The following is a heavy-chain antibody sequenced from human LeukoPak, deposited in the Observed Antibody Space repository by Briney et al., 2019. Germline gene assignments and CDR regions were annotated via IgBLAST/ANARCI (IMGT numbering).Heavy chain of an antibody. J-gene: IGHJ4*02. D-gene: IGHD4-17*01. CDR2: VSGSGDGT. CDR3: AKERLGGNYGDYAVDY. Sequence: GGSLRLSCAASGVTFSTYDMNWVRQAPGKGLEWVSSVSGSGDGTYYADSVKGRFTISRDNSKKTLDLHMDSLRAEDTAVYYCAKERLGGNYGDYAVDYWGKGTMVTVSS. CDR1: GVTFSTYD. V-gene: IGHV3-23*01.